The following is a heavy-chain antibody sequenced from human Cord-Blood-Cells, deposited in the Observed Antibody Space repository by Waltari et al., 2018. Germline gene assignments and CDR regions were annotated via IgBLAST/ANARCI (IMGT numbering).Heavy chain of an antibody. CDR2: ISYDGSNK. CDR1: GLPVSSYG. Sequence: QVQLVESGGGVVQPGRSLRLSCAASGLPVSSYGMNWVRQAPGKGLEWVAVISYDGSNKYYADSVKGRFTISRDNSKNTLYLQMNSLRAEYTAVYYCAKDMGSSAYWGQGTLVTVSS. V-gene: IGHV3-30*18. CDR3: AKDMGSSAY. J-gene: IGHJ4*02. D-gene: IGHD6-6*01.